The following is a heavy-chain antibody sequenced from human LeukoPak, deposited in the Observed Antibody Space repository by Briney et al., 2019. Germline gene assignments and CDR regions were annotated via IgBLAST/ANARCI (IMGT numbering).Heavy chain of an antibody. D-gene: IGHD7-27*01. V-gene: IGHV4-59*01. CDR1: GGSISSYY. Sequence: SETLSLTCTVSGGSISSYYWSWIRQPPGKGLEWIGYIYYSGSTNYNPSLKSRVTISLDTSKDQFSLKLSSVTAADTAVYYCARYGDPWYFDLWGRGTLVTLCS. CDR3: ARYGDPWYFDL. J-gene: IGHJ2*01. CDR2: IYYSGST.